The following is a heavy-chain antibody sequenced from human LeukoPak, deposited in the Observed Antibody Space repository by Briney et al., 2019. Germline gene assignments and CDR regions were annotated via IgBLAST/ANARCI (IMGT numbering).Heavy chain of an antibody. D-gene: IGHD5-12*01. Sequence: PGGSLRLSCAASGFTFSSYSMNWVRQAAGKGLEWVSSISSSSTYIYYADSVKGRFTISRDNAKNSLYLQMNSLRAEDTAVYYCARDGRVATINYFDYWGQGTLVTVSS. CDR3: ARDGRVATINYFDY. J-gene: IGHJ4*02. V-gene: IGHV3-21*01. CDR1: GFTFSSYS. CDR2: ISSSSTYI.